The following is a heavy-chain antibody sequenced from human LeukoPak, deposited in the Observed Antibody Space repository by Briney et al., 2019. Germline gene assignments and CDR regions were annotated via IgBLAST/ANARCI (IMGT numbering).Heavy chain of an antibody. J-gene: IGHJ5*02. CDR2: IQYDGSNR. CDR1: GFTFSTYG. D-gene: IGHD6-13*01. Sequence: GGSLRLSCTTSGFTFSTYGMHWVRQAPGKGLEWVAFIQYDGSNRYYADSVKGRFTISRDNSKNTLYLQMNSLRAEDTAVYYCAKDPAGYSSSWYGWFDPWGQGTLVTVSS. V-gene: IGHV3-30*02. CDR3: AKDPAGYSSSWYGWFDP.